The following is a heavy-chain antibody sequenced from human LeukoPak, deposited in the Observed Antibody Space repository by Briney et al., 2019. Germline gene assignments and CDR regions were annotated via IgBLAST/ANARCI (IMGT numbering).Heavy chain of an antibody. Sequence: GGSLRLSCAASGFTFSCYSMNWVRQAPGKWLEWVSSISSSSSYIYYADSVKGRFTISRDNAKNSLYLQMNSLRAEDTAVYYCARDAMEDFWSGYFNYYYYMDVWGKGTTVTVSS. CDR2: ISSSSSYI. J-gene: IGHJ6*03. D-gene: IGHD3-3*01. CDR1: GFTFSCYS. V-gene: IGHV3-21*01. CDR3: ARDAMEDFWSGYFNYYYYMDV.